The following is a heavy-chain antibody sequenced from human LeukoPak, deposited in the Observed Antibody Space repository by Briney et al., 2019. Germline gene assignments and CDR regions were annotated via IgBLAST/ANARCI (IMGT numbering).Heavy chain of an antibody. CDR1: GYTFTSYD. CDR2: MNPNSGNK. D-gene: IGHD3-22*01. V-gene: IGHV1-8*01. J-gene: IGHJ5*02. CDR3: ARGGLPYYYDSSGYRNWFDP. Sequence: ASVKVSCKASGYTFTSYDINWVRQATGQGLGWMGWMNPNSGNKGYAQKFQGRVTMTRNTSISTAYMELSSLRSEDTAVYYCARGGLPYYYDSSGYRNWFDPWGQGTLVTVSS.